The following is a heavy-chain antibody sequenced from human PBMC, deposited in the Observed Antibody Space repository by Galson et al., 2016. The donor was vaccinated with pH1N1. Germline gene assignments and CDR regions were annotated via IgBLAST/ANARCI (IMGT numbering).Heavy chain of an antibody. CDR2: IIPIFGTS. V-gene: IGHV1-69*13. Sequence: SVKVSCKASGGTFSSSGINWVRQAPGQGLEWMGGIIPIFGTSKYAQKFQGRVTITADESTTTAYMELSRLISGDTAVYYCAREDYYDTDLSDWYFDLWGRGTLVTVSS. J-gene: IGHJ2*01. D-gene: IGHD3-22*01. CDR3: AREDYYDTDLSDWYFDL. CDR1: GGTFSSSG.